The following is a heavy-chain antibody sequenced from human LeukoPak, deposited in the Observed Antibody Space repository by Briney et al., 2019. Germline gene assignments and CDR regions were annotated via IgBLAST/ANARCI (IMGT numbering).Heavy chain of an antibody. CDR2: ISGSGGST. J-gene: IGHJ2*01. CDR3: AKDYGEFDWYFDL. D-gene: IGHD4-17*01. Sequence: GGSLRLSCAASGFTFSSYATSWVRQAPGKGLEWVSAISGSGGSTYYADSVKGRFTISRDNSKNTLYLQMNSLRAEDTAVYYCAKDYGEFDWYFDLWGRGTLVTVSS. V-gene: IGHV3-23*01. CDR1: GFTFSSYA.